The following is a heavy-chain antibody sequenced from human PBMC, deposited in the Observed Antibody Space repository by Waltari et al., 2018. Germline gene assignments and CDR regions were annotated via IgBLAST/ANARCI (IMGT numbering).Heavy chain of an antibody. J-gene: IGHJ4*02. D-gene: IGHD5-18*01. CDR3: ARGPRLRGYSYGYHY. Sequence: QVQLQQWGAGLLKPSETLSLTCAVYGGSFSGYYWRWITQPPGKGLEWIGEINNSGSTNYNPSLKSRVTISVDTSKNQFSLKLSSVTAADTAVYYCARGPRLRGYSYGYHYWGQGTLVTVSS. CDR1: GGSFSGYY. CDR2: INNSGST. V-gene: IGHV4-34*01.